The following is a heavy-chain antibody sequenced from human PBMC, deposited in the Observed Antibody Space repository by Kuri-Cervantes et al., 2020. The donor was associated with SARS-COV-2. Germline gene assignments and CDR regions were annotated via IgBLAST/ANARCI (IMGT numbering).Heavy chain of an antibody. V-gene: IGHV4-39*07. CDR1: GGSISSSSYY. J-gene: IGHJ4*02. Sequence: GSLRLSCTVSGGSISSSSYYWGWIRQPPGKGLEWIGSIYYSGSTYYNPSLKSRVTISVDTSKNQFSLKLSSVTAADTAVYYCARKGLWSGYLNWGQGTLVTSPQ. CDR3: ARKGLWSGYLN. D-gene: IGHD3-3*01. CDR2: IYYSGST.